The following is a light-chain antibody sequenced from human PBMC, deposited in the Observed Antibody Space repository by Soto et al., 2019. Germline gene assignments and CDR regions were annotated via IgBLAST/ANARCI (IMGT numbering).Light chain of an antibody. V-gene: IGKV3-15*01. J-gene: IGKJ4*01. CDR2: GAS. Sequence: DIVMTQSPATLSVAPGERVTFSCRASQGVSRKLAWYQHKPGQAPRLLISGASTGATGIPARFSGSGSATEFTLTISSLQSEDCSIYYCQHYHTWPITFGGGTKVEIK. CDR3: QHYHTWPIT. CDR1: QGVSRK.